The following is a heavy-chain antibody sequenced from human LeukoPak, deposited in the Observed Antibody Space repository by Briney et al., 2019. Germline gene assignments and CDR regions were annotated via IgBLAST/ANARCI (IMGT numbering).Heavy chain of an antibody. D-gene: IGHD2-2*01. CDR2: IIPILGIA. Sequence: ASVKLSCKASGGTFSSYAISWGRQAPGQGLEWMGRIIPILGIANYAQKFPGRVTITADKSTSTAYMELSSLGSEDTAVYYCARDPADIVVVPAARPVDYWGQGALVTVSS. CDR1: GGTFSSYA. J-gene: IGHJ4*02. CDR3: ARDPADIVVVPAARPVDY. V-gene: IGHV1-69*04.